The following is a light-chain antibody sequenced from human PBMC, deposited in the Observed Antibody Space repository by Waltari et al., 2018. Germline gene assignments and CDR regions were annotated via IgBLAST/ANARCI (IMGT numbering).Light chain of an antibody. CDR1: STNIGGYNY. CDR3: CSYAGTSP. Sequence: QSALTQPRPVSGSPGQSVTISCTGASTNIGGYNYVSWYQQHPGKAPKLIIYDVTKRPSGVPDRFSGSKSGDTASLTISGLQAEDEADYYCCSYAGTSPFGTGTKVTVL. J-gene: IGLJ1*01. V-gene: IGLV2-11*01. CDR2: DVT.